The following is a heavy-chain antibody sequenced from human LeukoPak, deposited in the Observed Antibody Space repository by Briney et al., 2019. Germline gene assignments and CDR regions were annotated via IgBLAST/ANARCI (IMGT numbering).Heavy chain of an antibody. CDR2: ICWNSGSI. CDR3: AKWYGSGSYYIGWFDP. V-gene: IGHV3-9*01. Sequence: GRSLRLSCAASGFTFDDYAMHWVRPAPGRGLEWVSGICWNSGSIGYADSVKGRFTISRDNAKNSLYLQMNSLRAEDTALYYCAKWYGSGSYYIGWFDPWGQGTLVTVSS. D-gene: IGHD3-10*01. J-gene: IGHJ5*02. CDR1: GFTFDDYA.